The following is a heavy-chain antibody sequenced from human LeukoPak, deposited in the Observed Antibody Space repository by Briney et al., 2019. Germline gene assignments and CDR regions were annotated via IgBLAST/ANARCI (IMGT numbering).Heavy chain of an antibody. D-gene: IGHD3-16*01. J-gene: IGHJ5*02. CDR1: GFTFSGYW. CDR2: IKSDGSST. V-gene: IGHV3-74*01. CDR3: TVLWEGASEGVDP. Sequence: PGGSLRLSCAASGFTFSGYWMHWVRQAPGKGLVWVSRIKSDGSSTSYADSVKGRFTISRDNSKNTLYLQMSSLRPEDTAFYYCTVLWEGASEGVDPWGQGTLVTVSS.